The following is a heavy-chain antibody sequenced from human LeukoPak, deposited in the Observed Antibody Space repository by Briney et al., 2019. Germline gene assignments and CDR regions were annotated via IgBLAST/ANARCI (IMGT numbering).Heavy chain of an antibody. CDR3: ARIAHKLHRIYCSSTSCYGPFDY. V-gene: IGHV4-34*01. CDR2: INHSGST. D-gene: IGHD2-2*01. CDR1: GGSLSGYY. Sequence: PSETLSLTSAVYGGSLSGYYWSWIRQPPGTGLEWIGEINHSGSTNYNPSLKSRVTISVDTSKNQFSLKLSSVTAADTAVYYCARIAHKLHRIYCSSTSCYGPFDYWGQGTLVTVSS. J-gene: IGHJ4*02.